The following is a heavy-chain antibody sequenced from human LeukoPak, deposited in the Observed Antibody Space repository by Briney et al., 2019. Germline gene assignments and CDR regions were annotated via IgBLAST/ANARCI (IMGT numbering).Heavy chain of an antibody. D-gene: IGHD3-10*01. J-gene: IGHJ4*02. CDR2: IYSGGST. Sequence: GGSLRLSCAASGFTVSSNYTSWVRQAPGKGLEWVSVIYSGGSTYYADSVKGRFTISRDNAKNSLYLQMNSLRAEDTAVYYCEPGVYGSGRKGGQGTLVTVSS. V-gene: IGHV3-53*01. CDR1: GFTVSSNY. CDR3: EPGVYGSGRK.